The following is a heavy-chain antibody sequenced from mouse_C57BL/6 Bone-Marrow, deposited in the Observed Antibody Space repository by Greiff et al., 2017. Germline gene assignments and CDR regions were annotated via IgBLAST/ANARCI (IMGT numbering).Heavy chain of an antibody. Sequence: EVKLMESGGGLVQPGGSMKLSCVASGFTFSNYWMNWVRQSPEKGLEWVAQIRLKSDNYATHYAESVKGRFTISRDDSKSSVYLQMNNLRAEDTGIDYCTGGTTARFAYWGQGTLVTVSA. CDR1: GFTFSNYW. V-gene: IGHV6-3*01. J-gene: IGHJ3*01. CDR3: TGGTTARFAY. D-gene: IGHD1-2*01. CDR2: IRLKSDNYAT.